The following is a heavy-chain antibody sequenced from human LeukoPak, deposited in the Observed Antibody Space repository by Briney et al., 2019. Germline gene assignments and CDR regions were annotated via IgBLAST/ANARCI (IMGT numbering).Heavy chain of an antibody. J-gene: IGHJ4*02. D-gene: IGHD4-17*01. CDR3: AKENYGDYVPDY. Sequence: GGSLRLSCAASGFTFSSYIMNWVRQAPGKGLEWVSSISSSSSYIYYADSVKGRFTISRDNAKNSLYLQMNSLRAEDTAVYYCAKENYGDYVPDYWGQGTLVTVSS. V-gene: IGHV3-21*01. CDR1: GFTFSSYI. CDR2: ISSSSSYI.